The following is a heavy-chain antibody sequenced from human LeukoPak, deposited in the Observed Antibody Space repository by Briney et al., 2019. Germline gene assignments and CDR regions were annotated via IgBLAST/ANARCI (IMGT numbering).Heavy chain of an antibody. Sequence: GESLQISCKGSGYSFTDYWVGWVRQMPGKGLEWMGVIYPGDSDTKYSPSFQGQVTISADKSISTAYLQWSSLKASDTAMYYCAIAYGGNSQFGYYFDYWGQGTLVTVSS. CDR2: IYPGDSDT. J-gene: IGHJ4*02. D-gene: IGHD4-23*01. CDR1: GYSFTDYW. V-gene: IGHV5-51*01. CDR3: AIAYGGNSQFGYYFDY.